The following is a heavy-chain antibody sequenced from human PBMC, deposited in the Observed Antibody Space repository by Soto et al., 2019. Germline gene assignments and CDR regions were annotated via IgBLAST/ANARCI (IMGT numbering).Heavy chain of an antibody. CDR3: AKEGSIAVAPRTFDY. J-gene: IGHJ4*02. CDR1: GFTFSSYA. D-gene: IGHD6-19*01. V-gene: IGHV3-23*01. CDR2: ISGSGGST. Sequence: GGLRLSCAASGFTFSSYAMSWVRQAPGKGLEWVSAISGSGGSTYYADSVKGRFTISRDNSKNTLYLQMNSLRAEDTAVYYCAKEGSIAVAPRTFDYWGQGTLVTVSS.